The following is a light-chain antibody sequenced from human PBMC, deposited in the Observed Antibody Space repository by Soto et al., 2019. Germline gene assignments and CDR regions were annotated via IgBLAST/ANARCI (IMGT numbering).Light chain of an antibody. CDR1: QTINSH. CDR2: ATS. J-gene: IGKJ1*01. V-gene: IGKV1-39*01. Sequence: DIQMTQSPSSLSASVGDRVTITCRASQTINSHLNWYQQKPGKAPKLLIYATSTLQSGVPARFSGSGSGTDFTLTISSLHPEDFATYYCQQSYSTPPTFGQGTKVEIK. CDR3: QQSYSTPPT.